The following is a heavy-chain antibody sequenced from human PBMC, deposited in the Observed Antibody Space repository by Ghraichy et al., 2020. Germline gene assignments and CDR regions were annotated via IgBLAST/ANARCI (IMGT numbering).Heavy chain of an antibody. CDR3: ARAGGDDYTGVFDL. V-gene: IGHV4-31*11. CDR2: IYHTGGT. J-gene: IGHJ4*02. CDR1: GDSISSEGYY. Sequence: SQTLSLTCAVSGDSISSEGYYWTWIRQSPVKGLEWIGYIYHTGGTHYNPSFRGRLSMAVDKSTDQFSVHLTSVTAADSAVYYCARAGGDDYTGVFDLWGQGHLFTVSS. D-gene: IGHD4-11*01.